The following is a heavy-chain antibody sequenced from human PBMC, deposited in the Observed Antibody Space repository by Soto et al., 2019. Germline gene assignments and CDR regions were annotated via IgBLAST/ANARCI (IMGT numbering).Heavy chain of an antibody. CDR3: ARSPRSIAVAGTGFDP. D-gene: IGHD6-19*01. CDR2: INAYNSHT. Sequence: GASVKVSCKDSGYTFNSYAISWVRQAPGQGLEWMGWINAYNSHTNYAQKLQGRVTMTTDTSTSTAYMELRSLRSDDTAVYYCARSPRSIAVAGTGFDPWGQGTLVTVSS. J-gene: IGHJ5*02. CDR1: GYTFNSYA. V-gene: IGHV1-18*01.